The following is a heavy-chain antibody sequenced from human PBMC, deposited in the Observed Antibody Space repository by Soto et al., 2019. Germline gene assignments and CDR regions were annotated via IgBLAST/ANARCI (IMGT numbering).Heavy chain of an antibody. Sequence: GGSVKVSCKASGYTFTSYGISWVRQAPGQGLEWMGWISAYNGNTNYAQKFQGRVTITRDTSASTAYVEVSSLRSEDTAVYYCARMVGDWDYDWFDPWGQRTVVTVSS. CDR2: ISAYNGNT. CDR3: ARMVGDWDYDWFDP. D-gene: IGHD1-7*01. J-gene: IGHJ5*02. CDR1: GYTFTSYG. V-gene: IGHV1-18*04.